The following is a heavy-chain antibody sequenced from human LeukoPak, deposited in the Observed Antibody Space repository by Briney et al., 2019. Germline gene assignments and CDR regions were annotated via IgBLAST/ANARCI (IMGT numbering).Heavy chain of an antibody. D-gene: IGHD6-13*01. CDR3: ARDQRFGIAAVDSWFDP. V-gene: IGHV1-18*01. CDR2: ISAYNGHT. CDR1: GYAFNTYG. Sequence: GASVKVSCKASGYAFNTYGINWVRQAPGQGLEWMGWISAYNGHTIYAQMLQGRVTLTTSTSTSTAYMELRSLRSDDTAVYYCARDQRFGIAAVDSWFDPWGQGTLVTVSS. J-gene: IGHJ5*02.